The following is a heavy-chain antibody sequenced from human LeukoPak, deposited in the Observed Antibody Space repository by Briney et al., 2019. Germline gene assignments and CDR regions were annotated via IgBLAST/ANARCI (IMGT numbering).Heavy chain of an antibody. CDR3: AKVKLHYDILNRFDY. V-gene: IGHV3-23*01. D-gene: IGHD3-9*01. CDR1: GFTFSSYG. Sequence: SGGSLRLSCAASGFTFSSYGMSWVRQAPGKGLEWASAISGSGGSTYYADSVKGRFTISRDTSKNTLYLQMNSLRAEDTAVYYCAKVKLHYDILNRFDYWGQGTLVTVSS. J-gene: IGHJ4*02. CDR2: ISGSGGST.